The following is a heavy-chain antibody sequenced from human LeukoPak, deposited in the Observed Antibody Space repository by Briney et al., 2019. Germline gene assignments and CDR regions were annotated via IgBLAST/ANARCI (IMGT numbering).Heavy chain of an antibody. D-gene: IGHD2-15*01. J-gene: IGHJ4*02. CDR1: GYTFTYRY. Sequence: GSSVKLSCKASGYTFTYRYLHCVRQAPGQALEWMGWITPFNGNTNYAQKFQDRVTVNRDRSMSTAYMELSSLRSKNTAMYYCALQEYCSGGSCYFVFDYWGQGTLVTVSS. CDR2: ITPFNGNT. V-gene: IGHV1-45*02. CDR3: ALQEYCSGGSCYFVFDY.